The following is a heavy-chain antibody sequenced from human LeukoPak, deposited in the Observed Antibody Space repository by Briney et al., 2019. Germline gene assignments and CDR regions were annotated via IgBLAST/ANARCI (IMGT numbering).Heavy chain of an antibody. CDR2: IYSSVTT. J-gene: IGHJ4*02. V-gene: IGHV4-4*09. Sequence: SETLSLTCSVSGGSISRYYWSWIRQSPGKGLEWIGFIYSSVTTKYNPSLKSRVSISIDMSKGQFSLKVSSVTASDTAVYYCARLDDREKFDKWGQGTLVTVSS. D-gene: IGHD3-22*01. CDR3: ARLDDREKFDK. CDR1: GGSISRYY.